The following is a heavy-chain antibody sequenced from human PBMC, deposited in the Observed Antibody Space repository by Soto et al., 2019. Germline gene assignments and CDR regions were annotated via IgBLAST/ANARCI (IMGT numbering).Heavy chain of an antibody. D-gene: IGHD6-13*01. V-gene: IGHV1-3*01. CDR3: ASAIAAACFDY. CDR1: GYIFTSYD. J-gene: IGHJ4*02. CDR2: INAANGKT. Sequence: QVQLVQSGAEVKKPGASVKVYCRASGYIFTSYDMHWVRQAPGQRLEWMGWINAANGKTKYSQKFQGRVTITRDTSASTGYMELSSLSSEDTAVYYCASAIAAACFDYWGQGTLVAVSS.